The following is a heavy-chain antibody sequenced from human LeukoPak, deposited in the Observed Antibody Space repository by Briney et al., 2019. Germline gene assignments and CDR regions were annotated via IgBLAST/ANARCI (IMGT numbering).Heavy chain of an antibody. CDR2: ISTSSIYI. J-gene: IGHJ3*02. Sequence: GGSLRLSCAASGFTFSNYRMNWVRQAPGKGLEWVSSISTSSIYIYYADSLKGRFTISRDNAKNSLYLQMNSLRAEDTAVYYCARGRDGYNLVDAFDIWGQGIMVTVSS. CDR1: GFTFSNYR. CDR3: ARGRDGYNLVDAFDI. D-gene: IGHD5-24*01. V-gene: IGHV3-21*01.